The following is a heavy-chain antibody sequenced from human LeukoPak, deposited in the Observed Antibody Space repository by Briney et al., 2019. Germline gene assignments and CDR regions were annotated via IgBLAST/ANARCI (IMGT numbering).Heavy chain of an antibody. Sequence: ASVKVSCKASGYTFTGYYMHWVRQAPGQGLEGMGWINPNSGGTNYAQKFQGRVTMTRDTSISTAYMELSRLRSDDTAVYYCARGPERTVTTYYYYYYGMDVWGQGTTVTVSS. D-gene: IGHD4-17*01. J-gene: IGHJ6*02. V-gene: IGHV1-2*02. CDR3: ARGPERTVTTYYYYYYGMDV. CDR1: GYTFTGYY. CDR2: INPNSGGT.